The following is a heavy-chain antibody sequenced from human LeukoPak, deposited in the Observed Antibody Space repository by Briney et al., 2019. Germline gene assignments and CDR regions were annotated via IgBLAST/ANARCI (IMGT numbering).Heavy chain of an antibody. CDR1: GYTFTGYY. CDR2: INPNSGGT. D-gene: IGHD6-19*01. CDR3: ARGRYSSGWYRGANWFDP. J-gene: IGHJ5*02. Sequence: GASVKVSCKASGYTFTGYYMHWVRQAPGQGLEWMGRINPNSGGTNYAQKFQGGVTMTRDTSISTAYMELSRLRSDDTAVYYCARGRYSSGWYRGANWFDPWGQGTLVTVSS. V-gene: IGHV1-2*06.